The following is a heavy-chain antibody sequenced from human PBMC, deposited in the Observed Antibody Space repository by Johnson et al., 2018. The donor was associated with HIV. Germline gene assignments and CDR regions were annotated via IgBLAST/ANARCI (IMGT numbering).Heavy chain of an antibody. D-gene: IGHD1-26*01. CDR1: GFTFINYC. CDR3: ASLSGSYAPAFDI. CDR2: IKQDGSEK. J-gene: IGHJ3*02. Sequence: VQLVESGGVVVQPGGSLRLSCAASGFTFINYCMTWVRQAPGKGLEWVANIKQDGSEKYYVDSVKGRFTISRDNAKNSLYLQMNSLRAEDTALYYCASLSGSYAPAFDIWGQGTVVTVSS. V-gene: IGHV3-7*05.